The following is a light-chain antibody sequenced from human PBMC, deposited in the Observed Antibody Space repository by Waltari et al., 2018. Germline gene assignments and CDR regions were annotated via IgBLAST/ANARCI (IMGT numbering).Light chain of an antibody. J-gene: IGKJ2*03. CDR3: LQYNSFTYS. CDR1: RSIGSY. V-gene: IGKV1-16*01. Sequence: DIQMTQSPPSLSASVGDSVTFTCRASRSIGSYLSWFQLKPGEAPRSLIYAASILQTGVPSRFSGSGSAMDFTLTISSLQPEDSATYFCLQYNSFTYSFGQGTKLEI. CDR2: AAS.